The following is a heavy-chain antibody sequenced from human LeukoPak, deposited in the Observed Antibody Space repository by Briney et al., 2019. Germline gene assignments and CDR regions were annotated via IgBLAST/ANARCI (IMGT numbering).Heavy chain of an antibody. V-gene: IGHV3-74*01. D-gene: IGHD3-9*01. CDR1: RFTFSSYW. CDR3: AKDGGEYYDILTGYYPRLYYMDV. CDR2: INGDGSAT. Sequence: GGSLRLSCAASRFTFSSYWMHWVRQAPGKGLVWVSHINGDGSATIYADSVKGRFTISRDNSKNTLYLQMNSLRAEDTAVYYCAKDGGEYYDILTGYYPRLYYMDVWGKGTTVTISS. J-gene: IGHJ6*03.